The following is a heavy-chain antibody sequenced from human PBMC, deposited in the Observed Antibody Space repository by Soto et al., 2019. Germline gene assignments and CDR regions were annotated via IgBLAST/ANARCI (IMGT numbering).Heavy chain of an antibody. D-gene: IGHD3-3*01. CDR1: GYTFTSYG. J-gene: IGHJ6*02. V-gene: IGHV1-3*01. CDR3: ARVGQNYYGLDV. Sequence: GASVKVSCKASGYTFTSYGITWVRQAPGQRLEWMGWLNAGNDNTEYSQKLQGRVTITRDTSASTVYMELSSLSSEDTAVYYCARVGQNYYGLDVWGQGTTVTVSS. CDR2: LNAGNDNT.